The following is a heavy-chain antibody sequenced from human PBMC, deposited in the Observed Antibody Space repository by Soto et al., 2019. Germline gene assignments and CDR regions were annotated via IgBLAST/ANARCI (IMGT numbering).Heavy chain of an antibody. Sequence: PSETLSLTCTVSGGSISSYYWSWIRQPPGKGLEWIGYIYYSGSTNYNPSLKSRVTISVDTSKNQFSLKLSSVTAADTAVYYCARDGGGALTGYYYFDYWGQGTLVTVSS. CDR2: IYYSGST. CDR3: ARDGGGALTGYYYFDY. J-gene: IGHJ4*02. V-gene: IGHV4-59*01. D-gene: IGHD3-9*01. CDR1: GGSISSYY.